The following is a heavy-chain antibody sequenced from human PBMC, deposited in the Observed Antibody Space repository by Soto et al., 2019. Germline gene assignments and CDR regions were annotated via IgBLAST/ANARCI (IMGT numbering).Heavy chain of an antibody. Sequence: EVQLVESGGGLVQPGGSLRLSCVVSGFTFSNSWMTWVRQAPGKGLEWVANINQDGSKTYYVDSVEGRFTISRDNAKNSLYLQMYGLRTEDTAVYYCARDVGTALVGFSYGMDVWGLGTTVTVSS. CDR2: INQDGSKT. CDR3: ARDVGTALVGFSYGMDV. D-gene: IGHD5-18*01. V-gene: IGHV3-7*01. J-gene: IGHJ6*02. CDR1: GFTFSNSW.